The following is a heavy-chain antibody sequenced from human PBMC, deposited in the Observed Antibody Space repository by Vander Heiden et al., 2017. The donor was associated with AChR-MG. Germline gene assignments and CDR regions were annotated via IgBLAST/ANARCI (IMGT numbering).Heavy chain of an antibody. CDR2: ISSSSSYI. CDR1: GFTFSSYS. J-gene: IGHJ6*02. CDR3: ARDEDIWSEVRGVFYYYGMDV. D-gene: IGHD3-10*01. Sequence: EVQLVESGGGLVKPGGSLRLSCAASGFTFSSYSMNGVRQAPGKGLEWVSSISSSSSYIYYADSVKGRFTISRDNAKNSLYLQMNSLRAEDTAVYYCARDEDIWSEVRGVFYYYGMDVWGQGTTVTVSS. V-gene: IGHV3-21*01.